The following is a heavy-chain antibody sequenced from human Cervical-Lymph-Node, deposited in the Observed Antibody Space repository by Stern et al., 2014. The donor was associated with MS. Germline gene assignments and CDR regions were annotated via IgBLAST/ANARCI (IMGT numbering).Heavy chain of an antibody. CDR1: GGSLSTLD. CDR2: IMPLFGTA. D-gene: IGHD6-13*01. V-gene: IGHV1-69*12. J-gene: IGHJ4*02. CDR3: TRHQAGIAAN. Sequence: QDQLVQSGAEVKRPESSVKVSCKASGGSLSTLDISWVRQAPGQGLEWVGEIMPLFGTATYAQKFKGRVTITADESTSTVYMELSSLKSEDTAIYFCTRHQAGIAANWGQGTLVTVTS.